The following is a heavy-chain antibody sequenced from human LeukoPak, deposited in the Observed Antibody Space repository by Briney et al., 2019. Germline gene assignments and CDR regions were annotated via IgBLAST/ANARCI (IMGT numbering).Heavy chain of an antibody. J-gene: IGHJ4*02. D-gene: IGHD2/OR15-2a*01. CDR3: LRDLSTTG. CDR1: RFTPSDYY. Sequence: GGSLRVSCVAPRFTPSDYYMSSIRQAPGKGLEWVSYISSSSSYTNYADSVKGRFTISRDNAKDSLYLQMNSLRAVDTALYYCLRDLSTTGWGQGTLVTVSS. CDR2: ISSSSSYT. V-gene: IGHV3-11*06.